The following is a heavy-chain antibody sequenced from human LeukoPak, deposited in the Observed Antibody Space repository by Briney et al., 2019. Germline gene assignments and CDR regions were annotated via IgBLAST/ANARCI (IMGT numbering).Heavy chain of an antibody. D-gene: IGHD2-15*01. Sequence: TSSETLSLTCAVYGGSFSGYYWSWIRQPPGKGLEWIGEINHSGSTNYNPSLKSRVTISVDTSKNQFSLKLSSVTAADTAVYYCARVPIGCSGGSCYSPRTRRWFDPWGQGTLVTVSS. V-gene: IGHV4-34*01. CDR1: GGSFSGYY. J-gene: IGHJ5*02. CDR2: INHSGST. CDR3: ARVPIGCSGGSCYSPRTRRWFDP.